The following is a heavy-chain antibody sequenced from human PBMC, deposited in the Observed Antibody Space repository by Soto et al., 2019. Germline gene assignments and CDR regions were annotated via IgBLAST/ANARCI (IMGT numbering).Heavy chain of an antibody. CDR2: MNPNSGNT. CDR3: ARARRIAARPPPNIYYFDY. CDR1: GYTFTSYD. Sequence: SVKVSCKASGYTFTSYDINWVRQATGQGLEWMGWMNPNSGNTGYAQKFQGRVTMTRNTSISTAYMELSSLRSEDTAVYYCARARRIAARPPPNIYYFDYWGQGTLVTV. J-gene: IGHJ4*02. D-gene: IGHD6-6*01. V-gene: IGHV1-8*01.